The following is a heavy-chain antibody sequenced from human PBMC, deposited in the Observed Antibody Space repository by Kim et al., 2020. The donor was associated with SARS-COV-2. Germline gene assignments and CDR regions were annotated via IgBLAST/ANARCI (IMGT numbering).Heavy chain of an antibody. J-gene: IGHJ6*02. CDR3: AKRSAADYDILTGYYLYYYGMDV. Sequence: GGSLRLSCAASGFTFSSHAMSWVRQAPGKGLEWVSAISGSGGSTYYADSVKGRFTISRDNSKNTLYLQMNSLRAEDTAVYYCAKRSAADYDILTGYYLYYYGMDVWGQGTTVTVSS. D-gene: IGHD3-9*01. CDR1: GFTFSSHA. CDR2: ISGSGGST. V-gene: IGHV3-23*01.